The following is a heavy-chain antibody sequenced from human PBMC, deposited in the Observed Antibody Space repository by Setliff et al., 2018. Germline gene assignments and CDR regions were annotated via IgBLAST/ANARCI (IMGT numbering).Heavy chain of an antibody. CDR2: IIPILGIA. CDR1: GGTFSSYA. J-gene: IGHJ6*02. D-gene: IGHD3-9*01. CDR3: ASKYYDILTGPPLTWYGMDV. V-gene: IGHV1-69*10. Sequence: VASVKVSCKASGGTFSSYAISWVRQAPGQGLEWMGGIIPILGIANYAQKFQGRVTITADKSTSTAYMELSSLRSEDTAVYYCASKYYDILTGPPLTWYGMDVWGQGTTVTVSS.